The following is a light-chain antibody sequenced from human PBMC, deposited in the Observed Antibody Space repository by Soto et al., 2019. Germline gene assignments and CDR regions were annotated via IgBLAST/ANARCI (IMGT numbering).Light chain of an antibody. J-gene: IGKJ2*01. CDR2: GSS. V-gene: IGKV3-20*01. CDR1: QSVSGNY. CDR3: QQYGSSPPYT. Sequence: EIVLTQSPGTLSLSPGERATLSCRASQSVSGNYLAWYQQKPCQSPRPLIYGSSDRATGIPDRFSGSGSGTDFTLTITRVEPEDFAVYYCQQYGSSPPYTFGQGTKLEIK.